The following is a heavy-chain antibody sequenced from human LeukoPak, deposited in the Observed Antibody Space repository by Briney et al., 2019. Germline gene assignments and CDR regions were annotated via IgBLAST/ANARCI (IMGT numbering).Heavy chain of an antibody. CDR3: AREAYGSGSFRTDYYYMDV. V-gene: IGHV1-2*02. D-gene: IGHD3-10*01. Sequence: ASVKVSCKASGYTFTSYAMNWVRQAPGQGLEWMGWVTPNSGGTNYAQRFQGRVTMTRDTSISTAYMELNRLRSDDTAVYYCAREAYGSGSFRTDYYYMDVWGKGTTVTISS. J-gene: IGHJ6*03. CDR2: VTPNSGGT. CDR1: GYTFTSYA.